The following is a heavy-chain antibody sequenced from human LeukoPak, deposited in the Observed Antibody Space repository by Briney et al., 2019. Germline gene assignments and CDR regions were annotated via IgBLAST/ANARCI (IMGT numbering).Heavy chain of an antibody. D-gene: IGHD2-15*01. V-gene: IGHV3-23*01. CDR3: AKDFIVVVVAAGDY. Sequence: PGGSLRLSCAASGFTFSSYAMSWVRQAPGKGLEWVSAISGSGGSTYYADSVKGRFTISRDNSKNTLCLQMNSLRAEDTAVYYCAKDFIVVVVAAGDYWGQGTLVTVSS. CDR1: GFTFSSYA. CDR2: ISGSGGST. J-gene: IGHJ4*02.